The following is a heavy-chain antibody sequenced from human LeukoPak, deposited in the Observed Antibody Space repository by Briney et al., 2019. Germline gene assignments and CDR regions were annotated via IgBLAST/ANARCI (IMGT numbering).Heavy chain of an antibody. CDR3: ARGRSVGVISSFDY. J-gene: IGHJ4*02. CDR1: GYTFTDYY. D-gene: IGHD3-10*01. CDR2: LNPNSGDT. V-gene: IGHV1-2*02. Sequence: ASVKVSCKASGYTFTDYYMHWVRQAPGQGLEWMGWLNPNSGDTNYAQKFQGRVSMTRDTSISTAYMDLSDLRSDDTAVYYCARGRSVGVISSFDYWGQGNLVTVSS.